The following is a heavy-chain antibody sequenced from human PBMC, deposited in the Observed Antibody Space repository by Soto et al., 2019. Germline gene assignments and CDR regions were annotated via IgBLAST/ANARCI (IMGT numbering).Heavy chain of an antibody. D-gene: IGHD5-12*01. J-gene: IGHJ4*02. V-gene: IGHV3-21*01. Sequence: PGGSLRLSCAASGFTFSSYSMNWVRQAPGKGLEWVSSISSSSSYIYYADSVKGRFTISRDNAKNSLYLQMNSLRAEDTAVYYCARDSIVATKGFDYWGQGTLVTVSS. CDR2: ISSSSSYI. CDR1: GFTFSSYS. CDR3: ARDSIVATKGFDY.